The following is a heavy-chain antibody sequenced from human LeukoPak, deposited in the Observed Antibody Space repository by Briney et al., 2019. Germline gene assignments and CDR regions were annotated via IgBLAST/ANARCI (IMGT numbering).Heavy chain of an antibody. V-gene: IGHV3-23*01. D-gene: IGHD3-22*01. Sequence: PGGSLRPSCAASGFTFSSYAMSWVRQAPGKGLEWVSAISGSGGSTYYADSVKGRFTISRDNSKNTLYLQMNSLRAEDTAVYYCAKGKDYYDSSDTFDYWGQGTLVTVSS. CDR2: ISGSGGST. J-gene: IGHJ4*02. CDR1: GFTFSSYA. CDR3: AKGKDYYDSSDTFDY.